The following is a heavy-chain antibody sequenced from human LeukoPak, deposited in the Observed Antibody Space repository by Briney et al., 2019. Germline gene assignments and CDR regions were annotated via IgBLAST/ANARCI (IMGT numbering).Heavy chain of an antibody. CDR3: ARDLGGASSY. CDR2: IYNSAYT. D-gene: IGHD3-16*01. Sequence: SETLSLACTVSGDSIGSYYWSWIRQPPGKGLEYIGYIYNSAYTKYNPSLKSRFTISRDNAKNTLYLQMNSLRAEDTAVYYCARDLGGASSYWGQGTLVTASS. V-gene: IGHV4-4*08. CDR1: GDSIGSYY. J-gene: IGHJ4*02.